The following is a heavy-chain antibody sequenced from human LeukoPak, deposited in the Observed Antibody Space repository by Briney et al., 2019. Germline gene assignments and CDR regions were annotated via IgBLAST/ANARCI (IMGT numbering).Heavy chain of an antibody. V-gene: IGHV1-2*02. CDR3: ARGLVGSAYDFDY. CDR1: GYTFTDYY. CDR2: ISPSSGGT. Sequence: GASVKVSCKSSGYTFTDYYIHWVRRAPGQGLEWMGWISPSSGGTNYAQNFQGRVTLTRDTSIRTVYMELSSLRSDDTAVYYCARGLVGSAYDFDYWGQGTLVPVSS. J-gene: IGHJ4*02. D-gene: IGHD5-12*01.